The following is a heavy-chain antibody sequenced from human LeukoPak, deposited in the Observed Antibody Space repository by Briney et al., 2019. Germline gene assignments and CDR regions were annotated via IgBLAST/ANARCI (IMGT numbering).Heavy chain of an antibody. CDR3: ARSGRGGSYYNGY. D-gene: IGHD1-26*01. V-gene: IGHV4-59*01. CDR2: IYYSGST. Sequence: SETLSLTCTVSGGSISSYYWSWIRQPPGKGLEGIGYIYYSGSTNYNPSLKSRVTISVDTSKNQFSLKLSSVTAADTAVYYCARSGRGGSYYNGYWGQGTLVTVSS. CDR1: GGSISSYY. J-gene: IGHJ4*02.